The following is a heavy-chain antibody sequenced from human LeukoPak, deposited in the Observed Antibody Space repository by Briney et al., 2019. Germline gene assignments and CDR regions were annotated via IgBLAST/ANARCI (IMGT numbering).Heavy chain of an antibody. CDR3: AKHNRGPFDY. J-gene: IGHJ4*02. CDR2: ISGSGETT. D-gene: IGHD3-10*01. V-gene: IGHV3-23*01. Sequence: GGSLRLSCAASGFTFSSYAMSWVRQAPGKGLEWVAGISGSGETTSNAGSVKGRFTISRDNSKNTLYLQMNSLRAEDTAVYYCAKHNRGPFDYWGQGTLVTVSS. CDR1: GFTFSSYA.